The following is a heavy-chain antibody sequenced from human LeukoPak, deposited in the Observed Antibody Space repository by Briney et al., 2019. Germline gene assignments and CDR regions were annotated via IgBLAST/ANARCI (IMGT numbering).Heavy chain of an antibody. CDR3: AKAGTDQGDS. CDR2: MSYAGSHK. CDR1: GFSFSSYA. J-gene: IGHJ4*02. Sequence: PGGCLRLSCAASGFSFSSYAMYWVRQAPGKGLEWLTLMSYAGSHKYYQDHVKRRFTISRDNSKNDLYLQMNSLRPEDTAMYYCAKAGTDQGDSWVQGTLV. V-gene: IGHV3-30-3*01.